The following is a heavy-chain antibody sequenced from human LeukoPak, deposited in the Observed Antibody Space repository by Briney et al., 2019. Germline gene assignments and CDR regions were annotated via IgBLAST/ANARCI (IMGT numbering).Heavy chain of an antibody. D-gene: IGHD2/OR15-2a*01. Sequence: GESLQISCKGSGYIFTNYWIGWVRQLPGKGLEWMGIIYPGDSDTRYSPSFQGQVTISADKSISTVYLQWSSLKASDTAMYYCARFAYGNGNFPGHYWGQGTLVTVSS. CDR2: IYPGDSDT. J-gene: IGHJ4*02. CDR1: GYIFTNYW. CDR3: ARFAYGNGNFPGHY. V-gene: IGHV5-51*01.